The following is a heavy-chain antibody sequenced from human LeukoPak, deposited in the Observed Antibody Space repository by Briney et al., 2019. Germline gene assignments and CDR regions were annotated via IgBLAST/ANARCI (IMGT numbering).Heavy chain of an antibody. J-gene: IGHJ3*02. Sequence: GGSLRLSCAASGFTVSSNYMSWVRQAPGKGLEWVSVIYSGGSTYYADSVKGRFTISRDNSKNTLYLQMNSLRAEDTAVYYCARGGSYGQSDAFDIWGQGTMVTVSS. CDR1: GFTVSSNY. D-gene: IGHD5-18*01. CDR2: IYSGGST. CDR3: ARGGSYGQSDAFDI. V-gene: IGHV3-66*01.